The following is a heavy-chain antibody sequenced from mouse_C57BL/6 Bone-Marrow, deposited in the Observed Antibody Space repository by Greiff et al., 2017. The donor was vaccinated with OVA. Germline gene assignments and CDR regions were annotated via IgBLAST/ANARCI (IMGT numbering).Heavy chain of an antibody. J-gene: IGHJ2*01. D-gene: IGHD1-1*02. Sequence: QVQLQQSGAELARPGASVKLSCKASGYTFTSYGISWVKQRTGPGLEWIGEISPRSGNSYYNEKFKGQATLTADNSSSTAYMELRSLTSEDSAVYFCARSRWDFDYWGQGTTLTVSS. V-gene: IGHV1-81*01. CDR1: GYTFTSYG. CDR2: ISPRSGNS. CDR3: ARSRWDFDY.